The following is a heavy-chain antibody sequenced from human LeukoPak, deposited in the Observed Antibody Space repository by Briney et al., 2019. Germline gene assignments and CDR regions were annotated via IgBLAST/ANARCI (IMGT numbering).Heavy chain of an antibody. D-gene: IGHD5-24*01. CDR2: IYTSGST. CDR3: ASTPQRWLQLFDY. CDR1: GGSISSGSYY. Sequence: PSETLSLTCTVSGGSISSGSYYWSWIRQPAGKGLEWIGRIYTSGSTNYNPSLKSRVTISVDTSKNQFSLKLSSVTAADTAVYYCASTPQRWLQLFDYWGQGTLVTVSS. J-gene: IGHJ4*02. V-gene: IGHV4-61*02.